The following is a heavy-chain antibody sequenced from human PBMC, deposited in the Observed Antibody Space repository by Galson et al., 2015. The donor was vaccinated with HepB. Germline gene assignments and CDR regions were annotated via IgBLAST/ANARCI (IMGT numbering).Heavy chain of an antibody. V-gene: IGHV4-4*07. CDR2: IYISGNI. CDR3: ARQFRVGTKTSSGMDV. D-gene: IGHD3-3*01. CDR1: DGSMNDYY. Sequence: ETRSLTCIVSDGSMNDYYWTWIRQPAERGLEGIGRIYISGNINYNHSLKSRVTMSRDTSQNKFSLKLNSVTAADTAVYYCARQFRVGTKTSSGMDVWGQGTTVTVSS. J-gene: IGHJ6*02.